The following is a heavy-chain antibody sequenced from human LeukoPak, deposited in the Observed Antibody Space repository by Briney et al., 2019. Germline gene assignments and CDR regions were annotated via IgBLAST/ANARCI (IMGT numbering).Heavy chain of an antibody. D-gene: IGHD3-22*01. CDR1: GGSISSYY. V-gene: IGHV4-59*01. CDR3: ASLTTADAFDI. J-gene: IGHJ3*02. Sequence: PSESLSLTCTVSGGSISSYYWSWIRQPPGKGLEYIGYIYYSGYTNYNPSLKSRVTISVDTSKNQFSLKLSSVTAADTAVFYCASLTTADAFDIWGQGTMVTVSS. CDR2: IYYSGYT.